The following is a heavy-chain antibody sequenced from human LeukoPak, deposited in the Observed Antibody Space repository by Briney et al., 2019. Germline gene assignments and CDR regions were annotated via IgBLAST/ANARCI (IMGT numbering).Heavy chain of an antibody. J-gene: IGHJ4*02. CDR3: ARDAKSGYYYV. Sequence: GGSLRLSCAASGFTFSSYWMSWVRQAPGKGLEWVANIKQDGSEKYYVDSVKGRFTISRDNAKNSPYLQMNSLRAEDTAVYYCARDAKSGYYYVWGQGTLVTVSS. CDR1: GFTFSSYW. CDR2: IKQDGSEK. D-gene: IGHD3-22*01. V-gene: IGHV3-7*01.